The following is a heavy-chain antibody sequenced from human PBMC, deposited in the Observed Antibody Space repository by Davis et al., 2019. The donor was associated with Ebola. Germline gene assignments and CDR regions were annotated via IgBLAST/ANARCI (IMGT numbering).Heavy chain of an antibody. J-gene: IGHJ4*02. CDR1: GFTFSSYG. D-gene: IGHD3-3*01. Sequence: GESLKISCAASGFTFSSYGMSWVRQAPGKGLKWVSGISGSGGSTYYADSVKGRFTISRDNSKNMLYLQMNSLRAEDTAVYYCAKAHVRFLEWLLLNGYFDYWGQGTLVTVSS. CDR3: AKAHVRFLEWLLLNGYFDY. CDR2: ISGSGGST. V-gene: IGHV3-23*01.